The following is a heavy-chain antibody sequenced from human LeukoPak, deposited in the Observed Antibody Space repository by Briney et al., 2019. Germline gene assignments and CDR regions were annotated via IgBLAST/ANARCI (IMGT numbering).Heavy chain of an antibody. CDR3: ARDRGFGGYYFDY. Sequence: PSETLSLTCTGSGYSISSGYYWGWIRQPPGEGLGWIGSIYHSGSTYYNPSLKSRVTISVDTSKYQFSLKLSSVTAADTAVYYCARDRGFGGYYFDYWGQGTLVTVSS. CDR2: IYHSGST. V-gene: IGHV4-38-2*02. CDR1: GYSISSGYY. D-gene: IGHD3-10*01. J-gene: IGHJ4*02.